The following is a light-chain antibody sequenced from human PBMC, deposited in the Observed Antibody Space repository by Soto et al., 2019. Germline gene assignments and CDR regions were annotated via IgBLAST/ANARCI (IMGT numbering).Light chain of an antibody. Sequence: EIVLTQSPGTLSLSPGQRATLSCRASQSVSSSDLAWYQQKPGQAPRLLIYGASSRATGIPARFSGSGSGTDFTLTISSLEPEDFAVYYCQQRSNWPPGLTFGGGTKVDI. CDR1: QSVSSSD. V-gene: IGKV3D-20*02. J-gene: IGKJ4*01. CDR3: QQRSNWPPGLT. CDR2: GAS.